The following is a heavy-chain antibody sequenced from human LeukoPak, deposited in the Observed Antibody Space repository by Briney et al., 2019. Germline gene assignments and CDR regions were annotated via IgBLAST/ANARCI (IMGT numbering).Heavy chain of an antibody. CDR2: INGDGRTT. V-gene: IGHV3-74*01. D-gene: IGHD6-13*01. Sequence: GGSLRLSCEASGFTFSGNWMHWVRQAPGKGLVWVSRINGDGRTTYYADSVKGRFTISRDNAKNTVYLQMNSLRAEDTAVYYCARGIAGAWGFDYWGLGPLVTVSS. CDR3: ARGIAGAWGFDY. CDR1: GFTFSGNW. J-gene: IGHJ4*02.